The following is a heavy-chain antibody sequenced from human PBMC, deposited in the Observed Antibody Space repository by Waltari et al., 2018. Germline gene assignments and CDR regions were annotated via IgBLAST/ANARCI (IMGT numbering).Heavy chain of an antibody. CDR2: IYYSGSS. CDR1: GASNSRGASS. Sequence: QVQLQESGPGLVKPSQTLSLTCTVSGASNSRGASSWSWIRQPPGKGLEWIGYIYYSGSSYNNPSLKSRVTISVDTSKNQFSLKLNSVTAADTAVYYCARGDGGYSFAFDYWGQGTLVTVSS. CDR3: ARGDGGYSFAFDY. V-gene: IGHV4-30-4*08. D-gene: IGHD5-18*01. J-gene: IGHJ4*02.